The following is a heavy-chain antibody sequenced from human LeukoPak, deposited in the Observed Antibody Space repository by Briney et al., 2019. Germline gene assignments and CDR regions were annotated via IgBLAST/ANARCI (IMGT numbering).Heavy chain of an antibody. J-gene: IGHJ4*02. CDR2: IYYSGST. CDR1: GGSISSSSYY. Sequence: SETLSLTCTVSGGSISSSSYYWRWIRQPPGKGLEWIGSIYYSGSTYYNPSLKSRVTISVDTSKNQFSLKLSSVTAADTAVYYCAKEGDGSCYDYWGQGTLVTVSS. CDR3: AKEGDGSCYDY. D-gene: IGHD2-15*01. V-gene: IGHV4-39*07.